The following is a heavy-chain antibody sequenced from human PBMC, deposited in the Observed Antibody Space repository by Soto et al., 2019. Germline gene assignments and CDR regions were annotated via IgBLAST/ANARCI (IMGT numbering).Heavy chain of an antibody. Sequence: SETLSLTCTVSGGSISSYYWSWIRQPPGKGLEWIGYIYYSGSTNYNPSLKSRVTISVDTSKNQFSLKLSSVTAADTAVYYCARATTIAAAGSYWYFDLWGRGTLVTVSS. CDR3: ARATTIAAAGSYWYFDL. CDR2: IYYSGST. D-gene: IGHD6-13*01. CDR1: GGSISSYY. J-gene: IGHJ2*01. V-gene: IGHV4-59*01.